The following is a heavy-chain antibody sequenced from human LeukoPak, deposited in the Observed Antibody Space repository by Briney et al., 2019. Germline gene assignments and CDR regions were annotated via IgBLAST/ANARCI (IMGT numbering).Heavy chain of an antibody. CDR3: ARGSHAGREAFDI. Sequence: PGGSLRLSCAASGFTVSSNYMSWVRQAPGKGLEWVSVIYSGGSTYYADSVEGRFTISRDNSKNTLYLQMNSLRAEDTAVYYCARGSHAGREAFDIWGQGTMVTVSS. D-gene: IGHD2-2*01. V-gene: IGHV3-66*02. CDR2: IYSGGST. J-gene: IGHJ3*02. CDR1: GFTVSSNY.